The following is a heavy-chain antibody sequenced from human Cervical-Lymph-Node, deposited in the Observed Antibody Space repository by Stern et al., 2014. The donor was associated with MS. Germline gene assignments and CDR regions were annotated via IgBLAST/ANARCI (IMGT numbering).Heavy chain of an antibody. Sequence: VQLEESGAEVKKPGSSVKVSCKASGGTFSSYAISWVRQAPGQGLEWMGGIIPIFGTANYAQKFQGRVTITADESTSTAYMELSSLRSEDTAVYYCASVRSSSSAIDYWGQGTLVTVSS. CDR3: ASVRSSSSAIDY. J-gene: IGHJ4*02. CDR2: IIPIFGTA. CDR1: GGTFSSYA. V-gene: IGHV1-69*01. D-gene: IGHD6-6*01.